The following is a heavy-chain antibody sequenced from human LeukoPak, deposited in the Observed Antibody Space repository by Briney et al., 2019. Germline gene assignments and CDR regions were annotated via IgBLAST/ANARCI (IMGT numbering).Heavy chain of an antibody. V-gene: IGHV3-21*01. D-gene: IGHD3-10*01. J-gene: IGHJ4*02. Sequence: GGSLRLSCAASGFTFSSYRMNWVRQAPGKGLEWVSSISSTSTYIYYADSVKARFTISRDNAQNSLFLQMNSLRAEDTALYYCAKGVYYGSGSYDYWGQGTLVTVSS. CDR1: GFTFSSYR. CDR3: AKGVYYGSGSYDY. CDR2: ISSTSTYI.